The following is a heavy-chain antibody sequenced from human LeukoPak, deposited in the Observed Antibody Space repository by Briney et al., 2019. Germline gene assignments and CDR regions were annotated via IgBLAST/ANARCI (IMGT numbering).Heavy chain of an antibody. CDR1: GYTFTSYY. D-gene: IGHD6-19*01. J-gene: IGHJ4*02. Sequence: ASVKVSCKASGYTFTSYYMHWVRQAPGQGLEWMGIINPSGGSTSYAQKFQGRVTMTRDTSISTAYMELSRLRSDDTAVYYCARGYSSGWYVGYWGQGTLVTVSS. CDR2: INPSGGST. CDR3: ARGYSSGWYVGY. V-gene: IGHV1-46*01.